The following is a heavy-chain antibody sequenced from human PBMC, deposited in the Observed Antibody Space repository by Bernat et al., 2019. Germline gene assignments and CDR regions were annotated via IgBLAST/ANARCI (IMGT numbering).Heavy chain of an antibody. V-gene: IGHV4-39*01. D-gene: IGHD3-3*01. J-gene: IGHJ3*02. CDR3: ARHAGTDSHVTAFDI. CDR2: IDCSGST. Sequence: QLQLQESGPGLVKPSETLSLTCTVSGASISSSNYYWGWIRQPPGKRLEWTGSIDCSGSTYYNPPLKSRVTISVDTSRNQFSLKMSSASAATRALYYCARHAGTDSHVTAFDIWGQGTMVTVSS. CDR1: GASISSSNYY.